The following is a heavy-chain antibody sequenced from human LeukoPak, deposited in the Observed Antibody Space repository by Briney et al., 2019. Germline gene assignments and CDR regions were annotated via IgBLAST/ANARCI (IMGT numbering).Heavy chain of an antibody. D-gene: IGHD6-13*01. V-gene: IGHV3-9*01. CDR1: GFRFDDYA. CDR2: ISWDSAAI. J-gene: IGHJ3*02. CDR3: TKRARMGIAAGGDGFHI. Sequence: PGGSLRLSCAASGFRFDDYAMHWVRRAPGKGLEWVSGISWDSAAIGYADSVRGRFTLSRDNAKNSLFLQMSSLRVEDSALYYCTKRARMGIAAGGDGFHIWGQGTMVTVSS.